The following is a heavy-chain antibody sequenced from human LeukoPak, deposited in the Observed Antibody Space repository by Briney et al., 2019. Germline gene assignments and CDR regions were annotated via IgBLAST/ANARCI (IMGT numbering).Heavy chain of an antibody. J-gene: IGHJ5*02. Sequence: ASVKVSCKASGGTFSSYAISWVRQAPGQGLEWMGWINPNSGGTNYAQKFQGRVTMTRDTSISTAYMELSRLRSDDTAVYYCARDRGVTMVRGVRGVDWFDPWGQGTLVTVSS. D-gene: IGHD3-10*01. CDR3: ARDRGVTMVRGVRGVDWFDP. CDR2: INPNSGGT. V-gene: IGHV1-2*02. CDR1: GGTFSSYA.